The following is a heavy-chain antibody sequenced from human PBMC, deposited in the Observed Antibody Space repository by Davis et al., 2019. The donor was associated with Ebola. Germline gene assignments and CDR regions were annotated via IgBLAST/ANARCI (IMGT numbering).Heavy chain of an antibody. D-gene: IGHD4-17*01. CDR1: GGTFSSYA. V-gene: IGHV1-18*01. Sequence: ASVKVSCKASGGTFSSYAISWVRQAPGQGLEWMGWIAAYNYKTIYEQKFQGRVTLTTDISTDTSYMEVRSLRSDDTATYYCARDLEDYAADYWGQGTLVTVSP. CDR2: IAAYNYKT. CDR3: ARDLEDYAADY. J-gene: IGHJ4*02.